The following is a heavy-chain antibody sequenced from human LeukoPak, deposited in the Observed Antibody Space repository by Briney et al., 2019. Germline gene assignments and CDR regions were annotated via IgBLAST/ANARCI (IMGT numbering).Heavy chain of an antibody. CDR1: GYTFTGYY. J-gene: IGHJ4*02. Sequence: ASVKVSCKASGYTFTGYYMHWVRQAPGQGLEWMGWINPNSGGTNYAQKFQGRVTITADESTSTAYMELSSLRCEDTAVYYCARCQCSGGSCYFGYWGQGSLVTVCS. D-gene: IGHD2-15*01. CDR2: INPNSGGT. V-gene: IGHV1-2*02. CDR3: ARCQCSGGSCYFGY.